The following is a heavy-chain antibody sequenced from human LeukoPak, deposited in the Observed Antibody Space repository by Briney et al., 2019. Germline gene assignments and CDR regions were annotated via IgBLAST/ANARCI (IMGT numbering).Heavy chain of an antibody. CDR1: GFTFSSYW. CDR2: IKQDGSEK. CDR3: AKHCYDSSGYYDSFDY. V-gene: IGHV3-7*03. Sequence: GGSLRLSCAASGFTFSSYWMSWVRQAPGKGLEWVANIKQDGSEKYYVDSVKGRFTISRDNAKNSLYLQMNSLRAEDTAVYYCAKHCYDSSGYYDSFDYWGQGTLVTVSS. D-gene: IGHD3-22*01. J-gene: IGHJ4*02.